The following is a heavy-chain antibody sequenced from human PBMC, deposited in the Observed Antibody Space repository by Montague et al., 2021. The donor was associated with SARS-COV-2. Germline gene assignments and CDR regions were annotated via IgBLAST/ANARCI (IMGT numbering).Heavy chain of an antibody. CDR1: GDSVSSNSAA. CDR2: TYYRSKWYN. V-gene: IGHV6-1*01. CDR3: ARGLWFGGLLSLYYYYGMDV. J-gene: IGHJ6*02. D-gene: IGHD3-10*01. Sequence: CAISGDSVSSNSAAWNWIRQSPSRGLEWLGRTYYRSKWYNDYAVSVKSRITINPDTSKNQFSLQLNSVTPEDTAVYYCARGLWFGGLLSLYYYYGMDVWGQGTTVTVSS.